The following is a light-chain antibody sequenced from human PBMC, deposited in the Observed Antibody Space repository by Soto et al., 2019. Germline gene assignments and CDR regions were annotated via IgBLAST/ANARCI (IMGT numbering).Light chain of an antibody. Sequence: DIQMTQSPSSVSASLGDRVTITCRASQGIGVYLAWFQQKPGNVPKLLIYAASTLQSGVPSRFSGSGSGTDFTLTISRLEPEDFAVYYCQQYGSSPSTFGQGTRLEIK. CDR3: QQYGSSPST. J-gene: IGKJ5*01. CDR2: AAS. CDR1: QGIGVY. V-gene: IGKV1-27*01.